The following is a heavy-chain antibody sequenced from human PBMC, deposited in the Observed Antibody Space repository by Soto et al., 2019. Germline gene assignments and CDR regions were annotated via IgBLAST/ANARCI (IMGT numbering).Heavy chain of an antibody. J-gene: IGHJ2*01. D-gene: IGHD1-1*01. CDR3: ARDLSLKFTGPNWYFDL. CDR2: ISAYNGNT. V-gene: IGHV1-18*01. Sequence: GASVKVSCKASGYTFTSYGISWVRQAPGQGLEWMGWISAYNGNTNYAQKLQGRVTMTTDTSTSTAYMELRSLRSDDTAVYYCARDLSLKFTGPNWYFDLWGRGTLVTVSS. CDR1: GYTFTSYG.